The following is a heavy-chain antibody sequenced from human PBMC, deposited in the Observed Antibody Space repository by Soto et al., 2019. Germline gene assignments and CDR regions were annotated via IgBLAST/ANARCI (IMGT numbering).Heavy chain of an antibody. J-gene: IGHJ3*01. CDR1: GGSISSGDYY. D-gene: IGHD3-22*01. V-gene: IGHV4-30-4*01. CDR2: IYYSGST. CDR3: ARVALRLNFFFISGYYPDAFDF. Sequence: PSETLSLTCTVSGGSISSGDYYWSWIRQPPGKGLEWIGYIYYSGSTYYNPSLKSRVTISVDTSKNQFSLKLSSVTAADTAVYYCARVALRLNFFFISGYYPDAFDFWGQGIMVT.